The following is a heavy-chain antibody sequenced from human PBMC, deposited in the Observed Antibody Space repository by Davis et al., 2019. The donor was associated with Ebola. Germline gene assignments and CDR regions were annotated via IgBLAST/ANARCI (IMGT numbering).Heavy chain of an antibody. CDR3: ARDLGYSSSWYPTFDY. D-gene: IGHD6-13*01. CDR1: GVTFSSYT. Sequence: GGSLRLSCAASGVTFSSYTMNWVRQAPGKGLEWVSSISSSSSYIYYADSVKGRFTISRDNAKNTLYLQMNSLRAEDTAVYYCARDLGYSSSWYPTFDYWGQGTLVTVSS. V-gene: IGHV3-21*01. CDR2: ISSSSSYI. J-gene: IGHJ4*02.